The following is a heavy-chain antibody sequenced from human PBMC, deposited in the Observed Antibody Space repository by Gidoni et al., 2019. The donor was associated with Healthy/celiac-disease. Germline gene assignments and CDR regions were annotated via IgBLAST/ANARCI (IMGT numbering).Heavy chain of an antibody. CDR1: GCSISSSSYY. V-gene: IGHV4-39*01. CDR2: IYYSGST. CDR3: ARQGITMAPNWFDP. Sequence: QLQLQASGPGLVKPSETLSLTCTVSGCSISSSSYYWGWIRQPPGKGLEWIGSIYYSGSTYYNPSLKSRVTISVDTSKNQFSLKLSSVTAADTAVYYCARQGITMAPNWFDPWGQGTLVTVSS. J-gene: IGHJ5*02. D-gene: IGHD3-10*01.